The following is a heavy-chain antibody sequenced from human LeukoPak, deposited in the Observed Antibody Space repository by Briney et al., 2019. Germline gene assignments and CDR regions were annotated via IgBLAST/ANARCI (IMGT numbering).Heavy chain of an antibody. J-gene: IGHJ3*02. CDR1: GYTFTSYY. CDR3: ASGGSGYSRFGAFDI. CDR2: INPSGGST. V-gene: IGHV1-46*01. D-gene: IGHD5-12*01. Sequence: GASVKVSCKASGYTFTSYYMHWVRQAPGQGLEWMGIINPSGGSTSYAQKFQGRVTMTRDMSTSTVYMELSSLRSEDTAVYYCASGGSGYSRFGAFDIWGQGTMVTVSS.